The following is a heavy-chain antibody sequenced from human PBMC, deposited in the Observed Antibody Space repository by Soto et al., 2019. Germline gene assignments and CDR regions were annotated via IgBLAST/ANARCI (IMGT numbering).Heavy chain of an antibody. CDR2: INPNSGGT. CDR1: GYTFTGYY. V-gene: IGHV1-2*04. Sequence: ASVKVSCKASGYTFTGYYMHWVRQAPGQGLEWMGWINPNSGGTNYAQKFQGWVTMTRDTSISTAYMELSRLRSDDTAVYYCAIRTPLPIAARRENGAFDIWGQGTMVTVSS. D-gene: IGHD6-6*01. J-gene: IGHJ3*02. CDR3: AIRTPLPIAARRENGAFDI.